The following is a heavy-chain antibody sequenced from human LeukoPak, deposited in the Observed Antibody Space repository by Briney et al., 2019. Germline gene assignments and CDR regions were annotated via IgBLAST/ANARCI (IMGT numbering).Heavy chain of an antibody. Sequence: PGGSLRLSCAASGFTFSSYSIHWVRQAPGKGLEWASYISSGRSTIYYADSVKGRFTISRDNSKNTLYLQMNSLRAEDTAVYYCAKAPPYKKYFDYWGQGTLVTVS. V-gene: IGHV3-48*01. D-gene: IGHD1-1*01. CDR2: ISSGRSTI. CDR3: AKAPPYKKYFDY. CDR1: GFTFSSYS. J-gene: IGHJ4*02.